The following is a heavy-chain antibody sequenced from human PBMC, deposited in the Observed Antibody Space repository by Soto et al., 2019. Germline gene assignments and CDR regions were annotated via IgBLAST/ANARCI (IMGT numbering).Heavy chain of an antibody. CDR1: GGTFSSYA. V-gene: IGHV1-69*01. Sequence: QVQLVQSGAEVKKPGSSVKVSCKASGGTFSSYAISWVRQAPGQGLEWMGGIIPIFGTANYAQKFQGGVTISADESTSTDYMELSSLRSEDTAVYYCARGIVVVVAATDYYYYGMDVWGQGTTVTVSS. J-gene: IGHJ6*02. CDR3: ARGIVVVVAATDYYYYGMDV. CDR2: IIPIFGTA. D-gene: IGHD2-15*01.